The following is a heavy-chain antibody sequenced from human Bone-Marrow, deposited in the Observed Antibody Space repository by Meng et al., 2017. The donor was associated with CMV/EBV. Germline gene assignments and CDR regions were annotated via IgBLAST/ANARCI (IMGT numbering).Heavy chain of an antibody. CDR3: ARIGALYSSAWRAYDY. CDR2: IYYNGNT. J-gene: IGHJ4*02. CDR1: GGSFSGYY. Sequence: SETLSLTCAVYGGSFSGYYWSWIRQSPGKGLEWIGYIYYNGNTNYNSSLKSRVTISLDTSKNQVSLKLRSVTAADTAVYFCARIGALYSSAWRAYDYWGQGRLVTVSS. D-gene: IGHD6-19*01. V-gene: IGHV4-59*01.